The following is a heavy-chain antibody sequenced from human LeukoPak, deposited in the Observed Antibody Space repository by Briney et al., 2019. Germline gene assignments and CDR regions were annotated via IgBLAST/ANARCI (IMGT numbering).Heavy chain of an antibody. CDR1: GFTFSSYV. Sequence: GRSLRLSCAASGFTFSSYVMHWVRQAPGKGLEWVAIISYDGSNEYYADSVKGRFTISRDNSKNTLYLQMNSLRAADTAVYYCARDGGDIVVVTASYYYMDVWGKGTTVTVSS. J-gene: IGHJ6*03. D-gene: IGHD2-21*02. V-gene: IGHV3-30*04. CDR2: ISYDGSNE. CDR3: ARDGGDIVVVTASYYYMDV.